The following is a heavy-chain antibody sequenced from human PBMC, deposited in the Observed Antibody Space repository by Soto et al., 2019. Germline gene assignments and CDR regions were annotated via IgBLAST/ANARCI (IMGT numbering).Heavy chain of an antibody. Sequence: PSETLSLTCAVSGASISSDKWWSWVRQPPGKGLEWIGEIYHSGSTNYIPSLKSRVSISVDTSKNQFSLKLNSVTAADTAVYYCARGGTGDLDSWAQGALLPVSS. V-gene: IGHV4-4*02. CDR1: GASISSDKW. J-gene: IGHJ4*02. CDR3: ARGGTGDLDS. CDR2: IYHSGST. D-gene: IGHD7-27*01.